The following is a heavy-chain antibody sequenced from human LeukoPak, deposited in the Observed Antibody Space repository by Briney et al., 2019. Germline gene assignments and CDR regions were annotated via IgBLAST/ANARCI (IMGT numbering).Heavy chain of an antibody. CDR2: ISGSGGST. D-gene: IGHD6-19*01. V-gene: IGHV3-23*01. CDR3: AKDSSASSGWYNYYYYGMDV. J-gene: IGHJ6*02. Sequence: GGSLRLACAASGFTFSSYAMSWVCQAPGKGLERVAAISGSGGSTYYADSVKGRFTISRDNSKNTLYLQMNSLRAEDTAVYYCAKDSSASSGWYNYYYYGMDVWGQGTTVTVSS. CDR1: GFTFSSYA.